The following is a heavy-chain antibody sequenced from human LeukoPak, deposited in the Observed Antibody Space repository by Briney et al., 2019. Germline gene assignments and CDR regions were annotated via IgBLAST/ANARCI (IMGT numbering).Heavy chain of an antibody. Sequence: ASVKVSCKASAYTFTTYDINWVRQATGQGLEWMGWMTPKSGNTGYTQKYQGRVTMTRNTSISTAYMELSSLRSEDTAVYYCARGRGSGHKENWFDPWGQGTLVTVSS. CDR2: MTPKSGNT. D-gene: IGHD6-19*01. J-gene: IGHJ5*02. V-gene: IGHV1-8*01. CDR3: ARGRGSGHKENWFDP. CDR1: AYTFTTYD.